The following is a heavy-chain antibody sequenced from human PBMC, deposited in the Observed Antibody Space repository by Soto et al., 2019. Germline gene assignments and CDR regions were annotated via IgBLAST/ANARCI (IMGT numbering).Heavy chain of an antibody. CDR3: ARTLPLATPNLIDY. J-gene: IGHJ4*02. D-gene: IGHD2-15*01. Sequence: GGSLRLSCAASGFTFSSYWMSWVRQAPGKGLEWVANIKQDGSEKYYVDSVKGRFTISRDNAKNSLYLQMNSLRAEDTAVYYCARTLPLATPNLIDYWGQGTLDIGSS. V-gene: IGHV3-7*01. CDR1: GFTFSSYW. CDR2: IKQDGSEK.